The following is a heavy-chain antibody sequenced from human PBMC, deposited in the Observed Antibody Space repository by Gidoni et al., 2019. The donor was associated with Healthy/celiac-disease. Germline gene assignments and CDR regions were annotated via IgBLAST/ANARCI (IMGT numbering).Heavy chain of an antibody. D-gene: IGHD3-3*01. V-gene: IGHV3-21*04. CDR3: ARVGEDFWSGYSANYYYYYYMDV. CDR1: GFSSRSYT. Sequence: EVQLVESGGGLVKPGGSLRLSCAASGFSSRSYTLNWVRRAPGKGLEWVPSISSSSSNIYYADSVKGRFTISRDNAKNSLYLQMNSLRAEDTAVYYCARVGEDFWSGYSANYYYYYYMDVWGKGTTVTVSS. J-gene: IGHJ6*03. CDR2: ISSSSSNI.